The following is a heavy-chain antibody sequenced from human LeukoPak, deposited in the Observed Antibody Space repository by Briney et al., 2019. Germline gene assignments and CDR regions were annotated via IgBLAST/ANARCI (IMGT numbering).Heavy chain of an antibody. CDR1: GFTFSNAW. Sequence: PGGSLRLSCAASGFTFSNAWMSWVRQAPGKGLEWVGRIKSKTDGGTTDYAAPVKGRFTISRDDSKNTLYLQMNSLKTEDTAVYYCTTFMITFGGVIADHDAFDIWGQGTMVIVSS. J-gene: IGHJ3*02. CDR2: IKSKTDGGTT. D-gene: IGHD3-16*02. CDR3: TTFMITFGGVIADHDAFDI. V-gene: IGHV3-15*01.